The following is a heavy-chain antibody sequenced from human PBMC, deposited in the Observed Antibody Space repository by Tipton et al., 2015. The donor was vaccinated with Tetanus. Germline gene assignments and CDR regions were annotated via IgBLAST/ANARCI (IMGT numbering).Heavy chain of an antibody. D-gene: IGHD2-15*01. V-gene: IGHV4-59*01. J-gene: IGHJ2*01. CDR3: ARGGLCVGPACAGISPLLDV. Sequence: TLSLTCTVSGGSISNYYWSWIRQPPGKGLEWIGYIYYSGSTNYNPSLKSRVTISVDTSKNQFSLKLSSVTAADTAVYYCARGGLCVGPACAGISPLLDVGGRGTLVTVSS. CDR1: GGSISNYY. CDR2: IYYSGST.